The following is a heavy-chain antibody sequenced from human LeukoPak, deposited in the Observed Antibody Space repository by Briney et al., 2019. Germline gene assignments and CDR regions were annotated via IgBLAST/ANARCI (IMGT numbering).Heavy chain of an antibody. CDR3: AGGTMRLPQH. Sequence: GGCLRLSCAATGLTVSSNFMSWVRQAPGKGLEWVSAISGSGGSTYYADSVKGRFTISRDNSKNTLYLQMNSLRAEDTAVYYCAGGTMRLPQHWGQGTLVTVSS. V-gene: IGHV3-23*01. J-gene: IGHJ1*01. CDR2: ISGSGGST. D-gene: IGHD1-26*01. CDR1: GLTVSSNF.